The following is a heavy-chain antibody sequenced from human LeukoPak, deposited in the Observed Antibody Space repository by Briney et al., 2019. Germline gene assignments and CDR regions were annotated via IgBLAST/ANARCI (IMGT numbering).Heavy chain of an antibody. J-gene: IGHJ4*02. V-gene: IGHV4-59*12. D-gene: IGHD6-13*01. CDR1: GGSISSYY. Sequence: SETLSLTCTVSGGSISSYYWSWVRQPPGKGVEGRGYIYYSGSTNYTPSLKTRVTISVDTSKNQFSLKLSSVTAADTAVYYCARASSSSWYVLYYFDYWGQGTLVTASS. CDR3: ARASSSSWYVLYYFDY. CDR2: IYYSGST.